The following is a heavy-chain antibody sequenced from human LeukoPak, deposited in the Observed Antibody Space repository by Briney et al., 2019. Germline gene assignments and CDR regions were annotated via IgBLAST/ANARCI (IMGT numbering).Heavy chain of an antibody. CDR3: ARIPDVSGWPFDY. D-gene: IGHD6-19*01. J-gene: IGHJ4*02. Sequence: SETLSLTCTASDGSINSDFWTWIRQPPGEGLEWIGYIRYSERTSYSPSLKSRVTISIDTSKNLFSLKLRSVTTADTAIYYCARIPDVSGWPFDYWGQGTLVTVSS. CDR2: IRYSERT. CDR1: DGSINSDF. V-gene: IGHV4-59*01.